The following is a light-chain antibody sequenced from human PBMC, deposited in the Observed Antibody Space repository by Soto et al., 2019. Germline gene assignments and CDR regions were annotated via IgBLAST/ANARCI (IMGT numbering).Light chain of an antibody. Sequence: EIVLTQSPATLSLSPGERATLSCRASQSVSSYFAWYQQKPGQAPRLLIYDASNRATGIPARFSGSGSGTDFTLTISSLEPEDFAVYYCQQRSNWPGTFGGGTKVEIK. CDR2: DAS. J-gene: IGKJ4*01. CDR3: QQRSNWPGT. CDR1: QSVSSY. V-gene: IGKV3-11*01.